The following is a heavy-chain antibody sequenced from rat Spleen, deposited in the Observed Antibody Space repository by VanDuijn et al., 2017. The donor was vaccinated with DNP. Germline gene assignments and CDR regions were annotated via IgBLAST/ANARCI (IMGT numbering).Heavy chain of an antibody. CDR3: VRRGYTTDYYYAMDA. V-gene: IGHV5-25*01. J-gene: IGHJ4*01. CDR1: GFSFSYYY. D-gene: IGHD1-6*01. CDR2: ISTSDVT. Sequence: EVQLVESGGGLVQPGRSLKLSCAASGFSFSYYYMAWVRQTPTKGLEWVASISTSDVTYYRDSVKGRFTVSRDNAKSTLYLQMDSLRSEDTATYYCVRRGYTTDYYYAMDAWGQGTSVTVSS.